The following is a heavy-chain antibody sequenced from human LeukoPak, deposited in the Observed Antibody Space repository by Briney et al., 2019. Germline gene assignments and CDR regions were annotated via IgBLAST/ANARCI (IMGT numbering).Heavy chain of an antibody. J-gene: IGHJ4*02. V-gene: IGHV3-49*03. CDR3: TVYDSSGYRYYFDF. CDR1: GFTFGDYA. Sequence: PGGSLRLSCTASGFTFGDYAMSWFRQAPGKGLEWVGFIRSKAYGGTTEYAASVKGRFTISRDDSKSIAYLQMNSLKTEDTAVYYCTVYDSSGYRYYFDFWGQGTLVTVSS. CDR2: IRSKAYGGTT. D-gene: IGHD3-22*01.